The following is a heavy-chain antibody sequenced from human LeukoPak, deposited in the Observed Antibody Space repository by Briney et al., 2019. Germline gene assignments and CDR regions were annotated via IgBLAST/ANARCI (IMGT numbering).Heavy chain of an antibody. CDR1: GFTFSSYA. V-gene: IGHV3-23*01. CDR3: AKDRGRFLEWLLSNYFDY. J-gene: IGHJ4*02. CDR2: ISGSGGST. D-gene: IGHD3-3*01. Sequence: GGSLRLSCAASGFTFSSYAMSWVRQAPGKGLEWVSAISGSGGSTYYADSVKGRFTISRDNSKNTLYLQMNSLRAEDTAVYYCAKDRGRFLEWLLSNYFDYWGRGTLVTVSS.